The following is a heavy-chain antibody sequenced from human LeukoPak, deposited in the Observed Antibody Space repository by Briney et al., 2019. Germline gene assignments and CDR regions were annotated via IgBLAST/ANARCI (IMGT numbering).Heavy chain of an antibody. J-gene: IGHJ6*03. CDR1: GFTFSSYA. D-gene: IGHD1-1*01. CDR2: ISINGGST. CDR3: ARDVGTDDYYYYMDV. Sequence: TGGSLRLSCAASGFTFSSYAMHWVRQAPGKGLEYVSAISINGGSTYYANSVKGRFTISRDNSKNTLYLQMGSLRAEDLAVYYCARDVGTDDYYYYMDVWGKGTTVTVSS. V-gene: IGHV3-64*01.